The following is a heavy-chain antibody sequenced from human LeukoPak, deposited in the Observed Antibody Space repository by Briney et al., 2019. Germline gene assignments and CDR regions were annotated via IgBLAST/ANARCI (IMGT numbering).Heavy chain of an antibody. J-gene: IGHJ5*02. CDR3: VRDYCSGGSCYESEWFDP. V-gene: IGHV3-33*01. D-gene: IGHD2-15*01. CDR1: GFTFSKYG. Sequence: PGGSLRLSCAASGFTFSKYGMHWVRQAPGKGLEWVAVIWFDGINTNHADSVKGRFTVSRDNSKNTLFLQMNSLRAEDTAVYFCVRDYCSGGSCYESEWFDPWGQGTLVTVSS. CDR2: IWFDGINT.